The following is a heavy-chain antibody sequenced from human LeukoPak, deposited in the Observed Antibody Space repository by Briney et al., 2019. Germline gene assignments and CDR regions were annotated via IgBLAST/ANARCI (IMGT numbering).Heavy chain of an antibody. CDR2: ICYSGST. V-gene: IGHV4-59*01. CDR3: ARSTPYISN. Sequence: SETLSLTCTVSGGSISSYYWSWIRQPPGKGLEWIGYICYSGSTNYNPSLKSRVTISVDTSKNQFSLKLSSVTAADTAVYYCARSTPYISNWGQGTLVTVSS. J-gene: IGHJ4*02. CDR1: GGSISSYY.